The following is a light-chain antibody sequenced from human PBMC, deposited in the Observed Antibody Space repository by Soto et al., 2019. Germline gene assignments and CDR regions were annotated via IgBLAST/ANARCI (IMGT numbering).Light chain of an antibody. V-gene: IGLV2-11*01. CDR2: DVN. J-gene: IGLJ1*01. Sequence: QSALTQPRSVSGSPGQSVTISCTGTSSDVGGYNYVTWYQHHPGKAPKLMISDVNKRASGVPDRFSGSKSGNTASLTISGLQAEDEADYYCCSFGGRVVVFGTGTEVTVL. CDR1: SSDVGGYNY. CDR3: CSFGGRVVV.